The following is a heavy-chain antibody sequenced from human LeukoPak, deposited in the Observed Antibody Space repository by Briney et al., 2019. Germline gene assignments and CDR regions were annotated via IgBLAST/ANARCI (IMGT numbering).Heavy chain of an antibody. J-gene: IGHJ6*02. CDR1: GGSISSSSYY. CDR2: IYYSGST. D-gene: IGHD3-22*01. CDR3: ARHSDSSGYSTYYYYYGMDF. Sequence: SETLSLTCTVSGGSISSSSYYWGWIRQPPGRGLEWIGSIYYSGSTYYNPSLKSRVTISVDTSKNQFSLKLSSVTAADTAVYYCARHSDSSGYSTYYYYYGMDFWGQGTTVTVSS. V-gene: IGHV4-39*01.